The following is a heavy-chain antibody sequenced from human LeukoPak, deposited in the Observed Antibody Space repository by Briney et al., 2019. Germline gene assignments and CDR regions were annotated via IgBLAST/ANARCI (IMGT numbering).Heavy chain of an antibody. V-gene: IGHV4-4*07. Sequence: PSETLSLTCTVSGGSISSYYWSWIRQPAGKGLEWIGRIYTSGSTNYNPSLKSRVTISVDTSKNQFSLKLSSVTAADTAVYYCARARSVATARRYNWFDPWGQGTLVTVSS. J-gene: IGHJ5*02. D-gene: IGHD5-18*01. CDR2: IYTSGST. CDR1: GGSISSYY. CDR3: ARARSVATARRYNWFDP.